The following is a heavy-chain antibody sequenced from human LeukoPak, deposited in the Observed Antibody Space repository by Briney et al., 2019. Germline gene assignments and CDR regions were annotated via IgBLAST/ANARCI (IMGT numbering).Heavy chain of an antibody. J-gene: IGHJ4*02. CDR1: GGSFSGYY. V-gene: IGHV4-34*01. D-gene: IGHD1-26*01. Sequence: SETLSLTCAVYGGSFSGYYWSWIRQPPGKGLEWIGEINHSGSTNYNPSLKSRVTISVDTSKNQFPLKLSSVTAADTALYYCARAVGATYDYWGQGTLVTVSS. CDR2: INHSGST. CDR3: ARAVGATYDY.